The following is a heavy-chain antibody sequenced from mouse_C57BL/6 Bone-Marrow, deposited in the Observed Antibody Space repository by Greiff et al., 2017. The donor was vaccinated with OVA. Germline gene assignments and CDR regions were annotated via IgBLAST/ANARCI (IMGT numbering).Heavy chain of an antibody. Sequence: EVKLVESGGGLVQSGRSLRLSCATSGFTFSDFYMEWVRQAPGKGLEWIAASRNKANDYTTEYSASVKGRFIVSRDTSQSILYLQMNALRAEDTAIYYCARDGGSYYDAMDYWGQGTSVTVSS. V-gene: IGHV7-1*01. J-gene: IGHJ4*01. CDR2: SRNKANDYTT. CDR1: GFTFSDFY. CDR3: ARDGGSYYDAMDY.